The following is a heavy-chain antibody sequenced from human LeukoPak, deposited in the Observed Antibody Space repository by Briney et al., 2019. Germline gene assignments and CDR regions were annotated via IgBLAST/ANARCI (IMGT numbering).Heavy chain of an antibody. J-gene: IGHJ4*02. CDR2: INPNSGGT. D-gene: IGHD6-6*01. CDR1: GYTFTGYY. CDR3: ARDGPSPGIYSSSPDY. V-gene: IGHV1-2*02. Sequence: HWASVKVSCKASGYTFTGYYMHWVRQAPGQGLEWMGWINPNSGGTNYAQKFQGRVTMTRDTSISTAYMELSRLRSDDTAVYYCARDGPSPGIYSSSPDYWGQGTLVTVSS.